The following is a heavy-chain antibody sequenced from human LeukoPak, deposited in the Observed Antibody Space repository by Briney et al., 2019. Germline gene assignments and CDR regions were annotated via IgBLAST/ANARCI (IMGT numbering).Heavy chain of an antibody. J-gene: IGHJ4*02. Sequence: SETLSLTCTVSGGSISSYYWSWIRQPPGKGLEWIGYIYYSGSTNYNPSLKSGVTISVETSKNQFSLKLSSVTAADTAVYYCARIGHEYYNFDYWGQGTLVTVSS. D-gene: IGHD2/OR15-2a*01. CDR2: IYYSGST. V-gene: IGHV4-59*01. CDR3: ARIGHEYYNFDY. CDR1: GGSISSYY.